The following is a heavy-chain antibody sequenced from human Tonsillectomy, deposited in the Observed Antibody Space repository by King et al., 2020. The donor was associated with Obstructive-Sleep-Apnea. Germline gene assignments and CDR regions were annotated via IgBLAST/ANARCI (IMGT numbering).Heavy chain of an antibody. V-gene: IGHV4-34*01. CDR1: GGSFSGYY. D-gene: IGHD1-26*01. CDR2: VKHGGST. Sequence: VQLQQWGAGLLKPSETLSLTCAVYGGSFSGYYWTGILQPPGNGLDWIGEVKHGGSTNYNPVFNSRVTISVDMSKNQFSLKVSSVTAADTAVYYCARGEVGAATNYYYYDLDVWGQGTTVTVSS. CDR3: ARGEVGAATNYYYYDLDV. J-gene: IGHJ6*02.